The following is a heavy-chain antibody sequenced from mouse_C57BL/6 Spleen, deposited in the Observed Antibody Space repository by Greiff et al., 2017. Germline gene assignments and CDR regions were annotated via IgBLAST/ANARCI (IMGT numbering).Heavy chain of an antibody. CDR2: INPSSGYT. D-gene: IGHD2-3*01. CDR1: GYTFTSYW. V-gene: IGHV1-7*01. Sequence: QVKLQQSGADLAKPGASVKLSCKASGYTFTSYWMYWVKQRPGQGLEWIGSINPSSGYTKYHQNFKDQDTLTADKSSSTVYMQLSSLTYEYSAVYYCARVRDGYYDDWGKGTTLTVSS. CDR3: ARVRDGYYDD. J-gene: IGHJ2*01.